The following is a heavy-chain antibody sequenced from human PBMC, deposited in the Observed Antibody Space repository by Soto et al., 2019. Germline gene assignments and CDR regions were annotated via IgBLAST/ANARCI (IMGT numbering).Heavy chain of an antibody. CDR2: IYHSGST. V-gene: IGHV4-38-2*01. CDR3: ARAGGAYDFWRGYYGDVAQHAMDV. Sequence: ETLSLTCAVSGYSISSGYYWGWIRQPPGKGLEWIGSIYHSGSTYYNPSLKSRVTISVDTSKNQFSLKLSSVTAADTAVSYCARAGGAYDFWRGYYGDVAQHAMDVWGQGTRV. CDR1: GYSISSGYY. D-gene: IGHD3-3*01. J-gene: IGHJ6*02.